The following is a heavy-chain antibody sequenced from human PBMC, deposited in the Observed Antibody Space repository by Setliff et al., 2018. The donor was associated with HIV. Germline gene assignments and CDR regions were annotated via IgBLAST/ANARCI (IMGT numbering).Heavy chain of an antibody. J-gene: IGHJ5*02. Sequence: PSETLSLTCTVSGGSIRATSYYWGWIRQPPGKGLEWIGSFHYSGSTSYNPSLKSRVTISVDTSKNQFSLKLSSVTAADTAVYYCARHGWVAVAGTGRNKYNWFDPWGQGTLVTVSS. CDR2: FHYSGST. CDR3: ARHGWVAVAGTGRNKYNWFDP. CDR1: GGSIRATSYY. V-gene: IGHV4-39*01. D-gene: IGHD6-19*01.